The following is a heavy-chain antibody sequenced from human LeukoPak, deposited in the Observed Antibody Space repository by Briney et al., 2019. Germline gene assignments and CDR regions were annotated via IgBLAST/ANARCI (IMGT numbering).Heavy chain of an antibody. D-gene: IGHD2-8*02. CDR1: GGSISSGGYY. CDR3: ARLGGTGLLAAFDI. J-gene: IGHJ3*02. CDR2: IYYSGST. Sequence: SETLSLTCTVSGGSISSGGYYWSWIRQHPGKGLEWIGYIYYSGSTYYNPSLKSRVTISVDTSKNQFSLKLSSVTAADTAVYYCARLGGTGLLAAFDIWGQGTMVTVSS. V-gene: IGHV4-31*03.